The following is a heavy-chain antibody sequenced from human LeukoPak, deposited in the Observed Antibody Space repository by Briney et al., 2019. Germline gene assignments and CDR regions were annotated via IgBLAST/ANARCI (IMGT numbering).Heavy chain of an antibody. V-gene: IGHV1-2*06. D-gene: IGHD6-19*01. Sequence: ASVKVSCKASGYTFTGYYMHWVRQAPGQGLEWMGRINPNSGGTNYAQKFQGRVTMTRDTSISTAYMELSRLRSDDTAVYYCARGPSGSGWHNWFDPWSQGTLVTVSS. CDR1: GYTFTGYY. CDR3: ARGPSGSGWHNWFDP. CDR2: INPNSGGT. J-gene: IGHJ5*02.